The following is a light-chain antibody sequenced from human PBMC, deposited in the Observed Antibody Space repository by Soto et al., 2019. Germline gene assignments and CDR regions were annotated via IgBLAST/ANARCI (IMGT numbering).Light chain of an antibody. CDR2: EVV. J-gene: IGLJ1*01. V-gene: IGLV2-8*01. CDR3: KSYAGSNTYV. CDR1: KSDIGVYDF. Sequence: QSALTQPPSASGSPGQSVTISCTGTKSDIGVYDFVSWYQHHPGKAPRLIIYEVVQRPSGVPDRFSGSKSGNTASLTVSGLQAADEADYFCKSYAGSNTYVFGSGTNHRP.